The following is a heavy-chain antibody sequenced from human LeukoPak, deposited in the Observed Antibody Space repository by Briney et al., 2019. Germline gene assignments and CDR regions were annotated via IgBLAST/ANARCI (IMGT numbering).Heavy chain of an antibody. CDR1: GDSISRGGCY. J-gene: IGHJ4*02. CDR3: ARGTMVRGVRPFDY. CDR2: IYYSGST. D-gene: IGHD3-10*01. V-gene: IGHV4-31*11. Sequence: SETLSLTCAVSGDSISRGGCYWSWIRQHPGKGLEWIGYIYYSGSTYYNPSLKSRVVISVDTSKNQFSLKLNSVTAADTAVYYCARGTMVRGVRPFDYWGQGTLVTVSS.